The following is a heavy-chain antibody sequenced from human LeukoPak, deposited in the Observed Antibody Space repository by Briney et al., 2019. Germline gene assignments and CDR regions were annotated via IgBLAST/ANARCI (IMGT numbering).Heavy chain of an antibody. CDR1: GFTFSSYG. CDR3: ARVRDGYNYYFDY. D-gene: IGHD5-24*01. V-gene: IGHV3-23*01. CDR2: ISGSGGST. Sequence: GSLRLSCAASGFTFSSYGMSWVRPASGKGLEWVSAISGSGGSTYYADSVKGRFTISRDNAKNSLYLQMNSLRAEDTAVYYCARVRDGYNYYFDYWGQGTLVTVSS. J-gene: IGHJ4*02.